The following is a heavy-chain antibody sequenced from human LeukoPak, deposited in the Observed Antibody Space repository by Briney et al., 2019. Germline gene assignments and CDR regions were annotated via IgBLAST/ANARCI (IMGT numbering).Heavy chain of an antibody. V-gene: IGHV3-21*01. Sequence: GGSLRLSCAASGFTFSSYSMTWVRQAPGKGLEWVSSISSSSTYIYYADSVRGRFTISRDNAKNSLFLQMNSLRAEDTAVYYCARVGGSSSRWFDPWGQGTLVTVSS. CDR1: GFTFSSYS. D-gene: IGHD6-6*01. CDR2: ISSSSTYI. J-gene: IGHJ5*02. CDR3: ARVGGSSSRWFDP.